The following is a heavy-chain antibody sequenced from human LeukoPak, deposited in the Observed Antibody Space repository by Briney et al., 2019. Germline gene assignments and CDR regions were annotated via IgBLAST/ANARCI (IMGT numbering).Heavy chain of an antibody. CDR1: GFTFSSYA. J-gene: IGHJ4*02. V-gene: IGHV3-23*01. CDR2: TSGSGGRT. CDR3: AKVAGYSYVYYIDY. Sequence: GGSLRLSCAASGFTFSSYAMTWVGQAPGKGLEGVSGTSGSGGRTHKADSVKGRFTISRDNSNITLYLQIISLRAEDTSVYYCAKVAGYSYVYYIDYWGQGTLVTVSS. D-gene: IGHD5-18*01.